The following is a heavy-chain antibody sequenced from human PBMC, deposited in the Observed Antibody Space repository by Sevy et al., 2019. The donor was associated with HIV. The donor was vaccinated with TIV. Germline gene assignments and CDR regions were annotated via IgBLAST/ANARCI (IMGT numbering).Heavy chain of an antibody. CDR1: GFTFSSYG. CDR3: ARVGSIYVDTTHYYAMDV. D-gene: IGHD5-18*01. Sequence: GGSLRLSCAASGFTFSSYGMHWVRRAPGKGLEWVALTWYDGSTKFYADSVKGRFTISRDNSKNILSLQMNSLRADDTAVYYCARVGSIYVDTTHYYAMDVWGQGTTVTVSS. V-gene: IGHV3-33*01. CDR2: TWYDGSTK. J-gene: IGHJ6*02.